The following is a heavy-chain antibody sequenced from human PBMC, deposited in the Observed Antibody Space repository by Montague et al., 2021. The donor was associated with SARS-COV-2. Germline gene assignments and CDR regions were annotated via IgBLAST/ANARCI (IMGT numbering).Heavy chain of an antibody. D-gene: IGHD3-10*01. CDR3: VKDRGTPDAFDM. J-gene: IGHJ3*02. Sequence: SLRLSCAASGFTLGYTWMHWVRQAPGKGLEWIAHINGDATTTKYADSVKGRFTISRDNTQNTLSLQLDSLRAEDTAVYYCVKDRGTPDAFDMWGQGTMVTVSS. V-gene: IGHV3-74*03. CDR2: INGDATTT. CDR1: GFTLGYTW.